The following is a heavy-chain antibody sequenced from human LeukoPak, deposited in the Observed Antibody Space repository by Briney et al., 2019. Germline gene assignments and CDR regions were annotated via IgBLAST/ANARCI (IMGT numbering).Heavy chain of an antibody. D-gene: IGHD2/OR15-2a*01. CDR1: GGSISSYY. Sequence: SETLSLTCTDSGGSISSYYWSWIRQPPGKGLEWIGYIYYSGSTNYNPSLKSRVTISVDTSKNQFSLKLSSVTAADTAVYYCARSYFSVGAFDNWGQGTMVTVSS. J-gene: IGHJ3*02. CDR2: IYYSGST. CDR3: ARSYFSVGAFDN. V-gene: IGHV4-59*01.